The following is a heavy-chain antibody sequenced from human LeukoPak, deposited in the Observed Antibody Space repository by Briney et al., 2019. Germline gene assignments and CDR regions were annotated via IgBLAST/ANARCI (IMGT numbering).Heavy chain of an antibody. CDR3: AKDSRGGWSGYVDL. CDR1: GVTLSSYG. D-gene: IGHD6-19*01. CDR2: IWHDGSAE. J-gene: IGHJ5*02. V-gene: IGHV3-33*06. Sequence: GGSLRLSCAASGVTLSSYGMYWVRQAPGKGLEWLTVIWHDGSAEFYADSVRGRFSISRDDSKNTVYLQMTSLRAEDTALYYCAKDSRGGWSGYVDLWGQGTLVTVSS.